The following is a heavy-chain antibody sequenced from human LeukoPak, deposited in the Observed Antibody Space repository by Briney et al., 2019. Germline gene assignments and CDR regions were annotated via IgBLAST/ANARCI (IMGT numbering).Heavy chain of an antibody. CDR3: ARNGDYGGNWFDP. CDR1: GFTFSSYE. CDR2: ISSSGSTI. V-gene: IGHV3-48*03. D-gene: IGHD4-17*01. J-gene: IGHJ5*02. Sequence: QPGGSLRLSCAASGFTFSSYEMNWVRQAPGKGLEWVSYISSSGSTIFYADSVKGRFTISRDNGKNSLYLQMHSLRVEDTAVYYCARNGDYGGNWFDPWGQGTLVTVSS.